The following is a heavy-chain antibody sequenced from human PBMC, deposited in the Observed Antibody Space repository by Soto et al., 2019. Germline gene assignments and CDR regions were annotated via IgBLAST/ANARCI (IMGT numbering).Heavy chain of an antibody. Sequence: GGSLRLSCAASGFTFSSYAMSWVRQAPGKGLEWVSAISGSGGSTYYADSVKGRFTISRDNSKNTLYLQMNSLRAEDTGVYYCAKDQYSSGWYDYWGQGTLVTVSS. D-gene: IGHD6-19*01. CDR2: ISGSGGST. CDR1: GFTFSSYA. J-gene: IGHJ4*02. CDR3: AKDQYSSGWYDY. V-gene: IGHV3-23*01.